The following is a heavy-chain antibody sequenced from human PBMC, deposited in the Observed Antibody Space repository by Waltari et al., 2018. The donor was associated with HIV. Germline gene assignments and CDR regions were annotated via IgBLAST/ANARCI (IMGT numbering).Heavy chain of an antibody. CDR2: ISGGTSYI. CDR1: ALTFSTHP. CDR3: ARQQLGSGALDL. Sequence: EVQLVESGGGLVTPGGSLRLSCIDSALTFSTHPMNWVRPAPGKGREWVSSISGGTSYIYYADSVTGRFTVSRDNAKNSLFLQMNSLRADDTAVYYCARQQLGSGALDLWGQGTLVTVSS. D-gene: IGHD3-10*02. V-gene: IGHV3-21*02. J-gene: IGHJ4*02.